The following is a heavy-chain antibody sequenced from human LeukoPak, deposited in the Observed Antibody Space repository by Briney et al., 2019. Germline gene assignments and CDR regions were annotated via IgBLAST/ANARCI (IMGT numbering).Heavy chain of an antibody. Sequence: GGSLRLSCAASGFTVSSNYMSWVRQAPGKGLEWVSVIYSGGSTYYADSVKGRFTISRHNSKNTLYLQMNSLRAEDTAVYYCARETYYYDSSGYSQSYGMDVWGQGTTVTVSS. J-gene: IGHJ6*02. CDR3: ARETYYYDSSGYSQSYGMDV. D-gene: IGHD3-22*01. V-gene: IGHV3-53*04. CDR1: GFTVSSNY. CDR2: IYSGGST.